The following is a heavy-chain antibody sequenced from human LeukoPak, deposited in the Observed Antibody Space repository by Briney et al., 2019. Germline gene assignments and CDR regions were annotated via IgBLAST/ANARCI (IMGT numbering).Heavy chain of an antibody. CDR2: IYTSGST. CDR1: GGSISSGSYY. J-gene: IGHJ5*02. V-gene: IGHV4-61*02. Sequence: PSETLSLTCTVSGGSISSGSYYWSWIRQPAGKGLEWIGRIYTSGSTNYNPSLKSRVSISLDASKNQFSLKLTSVTAADTAVYYCARGYCSGGSCYFEFWFDPWGQRTLVTVSS. D-gene: IGHD2-15*01. CDR3: ARGYCSGGSCYFEFWFDP.